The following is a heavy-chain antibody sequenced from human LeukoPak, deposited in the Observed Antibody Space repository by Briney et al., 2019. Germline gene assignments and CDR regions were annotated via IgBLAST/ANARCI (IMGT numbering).Heavy chain of an antibody. CDR1: GFTFSSYG. D-gene: IGHD4-17*01. J-gene: IGHJ5*02. V-gene: IGHV3-30*02. CDR2: IWYDGSNK. CDR3: AKDTSPDDYGDYVWGLDP. Sequence: PGGSLRLSCAASGFTFSSYGMHWVRQAPGKGLEWVAVIWYDGSNKYYADSVKGRFTISRDNSKNTLCLQMNSLRAEDTAVYYCAKDTSPDDYGDYVWGLDPWGQGTLVTVSS.